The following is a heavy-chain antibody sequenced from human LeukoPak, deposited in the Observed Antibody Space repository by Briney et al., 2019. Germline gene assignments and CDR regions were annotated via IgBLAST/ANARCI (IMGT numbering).Heavy chain of an antibody. J-gene: IGHJ4*02. CDR3: ARDRYDILTGYYYFDY. Sequence: PGGSLRLSCAASGFTFNDYGMSWVRQAPGKGLEWVSVIYIGGSTYYADSVKGRFTISRDNSKNTLYLQMNSLRAEDTAVYYCARDRYDILTGYYYFDYWGQGTLVTVS. D-gene: IGHD3-9*01. CDR2: IYIGGST. V-gene: IGHV3-66*01. CDR1: GFTFNDYG.